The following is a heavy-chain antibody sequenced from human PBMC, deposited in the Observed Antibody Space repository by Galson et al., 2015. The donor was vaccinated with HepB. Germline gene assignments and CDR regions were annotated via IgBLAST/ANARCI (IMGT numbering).Heavy chain of an antibody. CDR2: IIPIFGTA. D-gene: IGHD1-26*01. CDR1: GGTFSSYA. Sequence: SVKVSCKASGGTFSSYAISWVRQAPGQGLEWMGGIIPIFGTANYAQKFQGRVTITADKSTSTAYMELSSLRSEDTAVYYCAGGGVGATLDDYWGQGTLVTASS. V-gene: IGHV1-69*06. J-gene: IGHJ4*02. CDR3: AGGGVGATLDDY.